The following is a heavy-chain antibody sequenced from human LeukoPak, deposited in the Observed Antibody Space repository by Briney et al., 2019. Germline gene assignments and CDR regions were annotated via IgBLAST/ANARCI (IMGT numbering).Heavy chain of an antibody. CDR2: IYSGGST. CDR3: ARENPYYYDSSGYLDY. J-gene: IGHJ4*02. D-gene: IGHD3-22*01. V-gene: IGHV3-66*01. Sequence: GGSLRLSCAASGFTVSSNYMSWVRQAPGKGLEWDSVIYSGGSTYYAESVKGRFTISRDNSKNTLYLQMNSLRAEDTAVYYCARENPYYYDSSGYLDYWGQGTLVTVSS. CDR1: GFTVSSNY.